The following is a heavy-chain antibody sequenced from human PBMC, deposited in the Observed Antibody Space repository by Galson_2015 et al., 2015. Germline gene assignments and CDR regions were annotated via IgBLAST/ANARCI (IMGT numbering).Heavy chain of an antibody. D-gene: IGHD3-22*01. Sequence: SETLSLTCAVYGGSFSGYYWSWIRQPPGKGLEWIGEINHSGSTNYNPSLKSRVTISVDTSKNQFSLKLSSVTAADTAVYYCARGLLYDSSGYYYGYWGQGTLVTVSS. J-gene: IGHJ4*02. CDR3: ARGLLYDSSGYYYGY. V-gene: IGHV4-34*01. CDR2: INHSGST. CDR1: GGSFSGYY.